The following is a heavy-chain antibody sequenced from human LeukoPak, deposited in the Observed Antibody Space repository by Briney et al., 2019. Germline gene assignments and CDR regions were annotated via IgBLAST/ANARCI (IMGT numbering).Heavy chain of an antibody. CDR2: IYTSGST. CDR3: AREGYSSSSLDY. J-gene: IGHJ4*02. D-gene: IGHD6-6*01. V-gene: IGHV4-4*08. CDR1: GGSMNSYY. Sequence: SETLSLTCTVSGGSMNSYYWSWIRQPPGKGLEWVGYIYTSGSTNYNPSLKSRVTMPVDTSKNQFSLKLSSVTAADTAVYYCAREGYSSSSLDYWGQGTLVTVSS.